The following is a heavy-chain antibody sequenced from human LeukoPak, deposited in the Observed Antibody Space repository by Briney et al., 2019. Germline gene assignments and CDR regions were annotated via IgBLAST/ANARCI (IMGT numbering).Heavy chain of an antibody. CDR3: ARDRGITTARGVPSWFDP. CDR1: GGSISSSNYY. J-gene: IGHJ5*02. Sequence: SETLSLTCTVSGGSISSSNYYWTWIRQPAGKGLEWIGRIYTTGSPSYSPSLKSRVTISVDTSTNQFSLKLTSVSAADTAVYYCARDRGITTARGVPSWFDPWGQGNLVTVSS. D-gene: IGHD3-10*01. CDR2: IYTTGSP. V-gene: IGHV4-61*02.